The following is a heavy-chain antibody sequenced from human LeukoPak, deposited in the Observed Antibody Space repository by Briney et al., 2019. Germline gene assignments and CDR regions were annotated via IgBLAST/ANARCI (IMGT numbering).Heavy chain of an antibody. V-gene: IGHV3-21*01. CDR2: ISSSSSYI. J-gene: IGHJ4*02. CDR3: ARDFAPDLWAYGSGSYYNAGRPTVAGYFDY. D-gene: IGHD3-10*01. CDR1: GFTFSSYS. Sequence: GGSLRLSCAASGFTFSSYSMNWVRQAPGKGLEWVSSISSSSSYIYYADSVKGRFTISRDNAKNSLYLQMNSLRAEDTAVYYCARDFAPDLWAYGSGSYYNAGRPTVAGYFDYWGQGTLVTVSS.